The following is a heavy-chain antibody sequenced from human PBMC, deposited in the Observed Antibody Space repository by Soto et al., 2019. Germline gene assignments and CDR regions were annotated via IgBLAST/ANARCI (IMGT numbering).Heavy chain of an antibody. Sequence: GGSLRLSCEASGFTFNSYTINWVRRAPGKGLEWVSSVSSRSTNIHYTDSVKGRFTISRDNAKRSLYLEMNSLRAEDTAVYYCARGPLYYFDYWGQGILVTVSS. CDR2: VSSRSTNI. J-gene: IGHJ4*02. CDR1: GFTFNSYT. V-gene: IGHV3-21*01. CDR3: ARGPLYYFDY.